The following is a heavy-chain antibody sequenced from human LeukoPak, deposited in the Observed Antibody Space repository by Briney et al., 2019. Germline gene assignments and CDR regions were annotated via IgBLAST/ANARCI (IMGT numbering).Heavy chain of an antibody. D-gene: IGHD2-15*01. J-gene: IGHJ4*02. CDR2: INQDGSDK. CDR3: ARDGYGIDY. V-gene: IGHV3-7*01. CDR1: GFSFSSYW. Sequence: AGTLRLSCAASGFSFSSYWRSWVRQAPGKGLEWVANINQDGSDKYFVDSMKGRFTISRDNAKNSVYLQMNSLRVEDTAVYYCARDGYGIDYWGQGTLVTVSS.